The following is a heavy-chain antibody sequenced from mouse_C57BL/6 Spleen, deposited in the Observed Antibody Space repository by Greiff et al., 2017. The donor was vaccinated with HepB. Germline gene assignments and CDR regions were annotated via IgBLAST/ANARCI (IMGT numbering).Heavy chain of an antibody. CDR1: GFTFSSYA. Sequence: EVQLVESGEGLVKPGGSLKLSCAASGFTFSSYAMSWVRQTPEKRLEWVAYISSGGDYIYYADTVKGRFTISRDNARNTLYLQMSSLKSEDTAMYYCTRAGDAKSYFDYWGQGTTLTVSS. V-gene: IGHV5-9-1*02. CDR3: TRAGDAKSYFDY. D-gene: IGHD3-3*01. CDR2: ISSGGDYI. J-gene: IGHJ2*01.